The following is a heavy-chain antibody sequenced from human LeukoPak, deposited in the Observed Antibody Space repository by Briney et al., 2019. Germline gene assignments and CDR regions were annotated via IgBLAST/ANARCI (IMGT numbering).Heavy chain of an antibody. V-gene: IGHV4-34*01. Sequence: SETLSLTCAVYGGSFSGYSWTWIRQPPGKGLEWIGEMSHSGYPNYNPSLKSRVAISVDTPKNQFSLNLTSVTAADTAVYYCARPRLLYGSGPILVWGQGNLVTVSS. J-gene: IGHJ4*02. D-gene: IGHD3-10*01. CDR1: GGSFSGYS. CDR3: ARPRLLYGSGPILV. CDR2: MSHSGYP.